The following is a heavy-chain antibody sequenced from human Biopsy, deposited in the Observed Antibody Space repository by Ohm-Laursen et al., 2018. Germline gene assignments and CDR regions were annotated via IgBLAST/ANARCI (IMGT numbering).Heavy chain of an antibody. CDR1: GGTFSNYA. CDR2: IIAVSGLV. J-gene: IGHJ4*02. D-gene: IGHD3-3*01. CDR3: ATPFQYYGSWGGYPPFDH. V-gene: IGHV1-69*10. Sequence: SVKVSCKVSGGTFSNYAISWVRQAPGGGLEWMGGIIAVSGLVNYAPKFQGRVSITADKSTTTAYMELSNLKSEDTAVYYCATPFQYYGSWGGYPPFDHWGQGTLVTVSS.